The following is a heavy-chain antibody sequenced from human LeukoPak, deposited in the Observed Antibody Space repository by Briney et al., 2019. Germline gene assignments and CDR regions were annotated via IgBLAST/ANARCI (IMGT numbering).Heavy chain of an antibody. Sequence: ASVKVSCKASGYTFTSYGISWVRQAPGQGLEWMGWISAYNGNTNYAQKLQGRVTMTTDTSTSTAYMELRSLRSDDTAVCYCARDRDVDTAMVGDYWGQGTLVTVSS. CDR3: ARDRDVDTAMVGDY. CDR2: ISAYNGNT. J-gene: IGHJ4*02. V-gene: IGHV1-18*01. D-gene: IGHD5-18*01. CDR1: GYTFTSYG.